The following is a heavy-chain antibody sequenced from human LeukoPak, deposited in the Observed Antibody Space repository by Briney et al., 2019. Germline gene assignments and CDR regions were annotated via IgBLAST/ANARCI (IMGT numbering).Heavy chain of an antibody. V-gene: IGHV1-2*02. J-gene: IGHJ5*02. CDR1: GYTFTGYY. CDR3: AREXXTIFGVVRTQTTYGPHRFDP. D-gene: IGHD3-3*01. Sequence: ASVKVSCKASGYTFTGYYMHWVRQAPGQGLEWMGWINPNSGGTNYAQKFQGRVTMTRDTSISTVDMELSSLCSEGTAGCYCAREXXTIFGVVRTQTTYGPHRFDPWGQGTLVTVSS. CDR2: INPNSGGT.